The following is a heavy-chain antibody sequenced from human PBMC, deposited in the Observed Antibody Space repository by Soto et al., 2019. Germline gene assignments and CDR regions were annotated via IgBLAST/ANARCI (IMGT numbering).Heavy chain of an antibody. Sequence: PSETLSLTCTVSGGSISSYYWSWIRQPPGKGLEWIGYIYYSGSTNYNPSLKSRVTISVDTSKNQFSLKLSSVTAADTAVYYCARGLRFLEWSPDVWGQGTTVTVSS. J-gene: IGHJ6*02. CDR2: IYYSGST. D-gene: IGHD3-3*01. CDR3: ARGLRFLEWSPDV. V-gene: IGHV4-59*01. CDR1: GGSISSYY.